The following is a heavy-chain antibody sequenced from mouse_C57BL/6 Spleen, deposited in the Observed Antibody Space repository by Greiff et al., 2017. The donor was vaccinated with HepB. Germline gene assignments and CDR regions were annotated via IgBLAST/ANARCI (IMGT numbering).Heavy chain of an antibody. V-gene: IGHV5-17*01. CDR2: ISSGSSTI. CDR3: ARPGPAWFAY. CDR1: GFTFSDYG. J-gene: IGHJ3*01. Sequence: EVQLVESGGGLVKPGGSLKLSCAASGFTFSDYGMHWVRQAPEKGLEWVAYISSGSSTIYYADTVKGRFTISRDNAKNTLFLQMASLRSEDTAMYYCARPGPAWFAYWGQGTLVTVSA.